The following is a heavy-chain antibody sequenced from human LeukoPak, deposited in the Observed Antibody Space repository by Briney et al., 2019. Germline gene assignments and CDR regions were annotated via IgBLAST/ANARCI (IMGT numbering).Heavy chain of an antibody. CDR1: GFTFSSSS. V-gene: IGHV3-21*01. J-gene: IGHJ4*02. Sequence: GGSLRLSCAASGFTFSSSSMNWVRQAPGKGLEWVSSISSSSSYIHYADSVTGRFTISRDDAKNSLYLQMNSLRAEDTAVYYCARCDYYGSGSYFLDYWGQGTLVTVSS. D-gene: IGHD3-10*01. CDR2: ISSSSSYI. CDR3: ARCDYYGSGSYFLDY.